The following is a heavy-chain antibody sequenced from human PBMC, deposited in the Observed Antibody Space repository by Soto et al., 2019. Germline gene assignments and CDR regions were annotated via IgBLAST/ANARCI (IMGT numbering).Heavy chain of an antibody. Sequence: QVQLQESGPGLVRPLETLSLTCTVPGGSVTTGSYNWCWIRRPLGKGLGWIVNIFFTGITHYNPSLNNRVTMLVDTSKNQISLTVSSVTAADTAVYYRAIDGHGMDVWGQGTTVTVSS. CDR2: IFFTGIT. J-gene: IGHJ6*02. V-gene: IGHV4-61*01. CDR1: GGSVTTGSYN. CDR3: AIDGHGMDV.